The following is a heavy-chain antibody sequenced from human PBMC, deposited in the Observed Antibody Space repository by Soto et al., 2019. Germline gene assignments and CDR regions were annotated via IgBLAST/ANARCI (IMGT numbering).Heavy chain of an antibody. V-gene: IGHV1-8*01. CDR3: VRYGVAATY. CDR2: MNPNSGNT. Sequence: QVQLVQSGAEVKKPGASVKVSCKASGYTFTTYNINWVRQATGQGLEWMGWMNPNSGNTGYAQKFQDRITLTRDTSITTAYMELSSLRSHDTAVYFYVRYGVAATYWGQGTQVTVSS. J-gene: IGHJ4*02. CDR1: GYTFTTYN. D-gene: IGHD2-8*01.